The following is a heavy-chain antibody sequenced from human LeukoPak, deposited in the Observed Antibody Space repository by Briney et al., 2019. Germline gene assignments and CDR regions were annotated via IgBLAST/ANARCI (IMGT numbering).Heavy chain of an antibody. CDR2: IYPGDSDT. CDR3: ARRSLDPHSSGFVDY. J-gene: IGHJ4*02. V-gene: IGHV5-51*01. D-gene: IGHD6-19*01. CDR1: GYSFTSYW. Sequence: GESLKISCKGSGYSFTSYWISWVRQMPGKGLEWMGIIYPGDSDTRYSPSFQGQVTISADKSISTAYLQWSSLKASDTAMYYCARRSLDPHSSGFVDYWGQGTLVTVSS.